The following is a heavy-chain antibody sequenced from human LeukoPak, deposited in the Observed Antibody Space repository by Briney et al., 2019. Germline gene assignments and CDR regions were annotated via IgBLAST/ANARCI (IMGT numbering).Heavy chain of an antibody. D-gene: IGHD3-9*01. CDR1: GGSISSGSYY. V-gene: IGHV4-61*02. J-gene: IGHJ4*02. CDR3: ARGSRRYFDWLLGSGSAVFDY. CDR2: IYTSGST. Sequence: SETLSLTCTVSGGSISSGSYYWSWIRQSAGKGLEWIGRIYTSGSTNYNPSLKSRVTISVDTSKNQFSLKLSSVTAADTAVYYCARGSRRYFDWLLGSGSAVFDYWGQGTLVTVSS.